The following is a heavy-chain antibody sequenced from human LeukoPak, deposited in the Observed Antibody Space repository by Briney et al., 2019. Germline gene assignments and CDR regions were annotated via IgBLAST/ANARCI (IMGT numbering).Heavy chain of an antibody. J-gene: IGHJ4*02. V-gene: IGHV3-23*01. CDR2: ISGSGGST. CDR1: GFTFSSYG. D-gene: IGHD1-26*01. Sequence: GGSLRLSCAASGFTFSSYGMTWVRQAPGKGLEWVSAISGSGGSTYYADSVKGRFTISRDNSKNTLYLQMNSLRAEDTAMYYCARAGGNYFSLRPFDYWGQGTLVTVSS. CDR3: ARAGGNYFSLRPFDY.